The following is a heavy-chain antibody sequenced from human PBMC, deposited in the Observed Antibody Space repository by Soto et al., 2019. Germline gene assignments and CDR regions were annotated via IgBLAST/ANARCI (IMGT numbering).Heavy chain of an antibody. CDR1: GYIFTSYG. Sequence: GASVKVSCKASGYIFTSYGISWVRQAPGQGPEWMGRISPKNGNTNYAQNFQDRVTMTADTSSSTAYMELRGLRSDDTAKYYCATSYDSGFDPWGQGTLVTVSS. D-gene: IGHD3-3*01. V-gene: IGHV1-18*01. CDR2: ISPKNGNT. J-gene: IGHJ5*02. CDR3: ATSYDSGFDP.